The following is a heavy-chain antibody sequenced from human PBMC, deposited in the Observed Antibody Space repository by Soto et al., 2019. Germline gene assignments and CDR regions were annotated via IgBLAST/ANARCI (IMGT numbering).Heavy chain of an antibody. V-gene: IGHV6-1*01. CDR2: TYYRSNWSN. CDR1: GDSVSINIAA. J-gene: IGHJ3*02. Sequence: SQTLSLTCAISGDSVSINIAAWNWLRQSPSRGLEWLGRTYYRSNWSNDYALSVKGRITINPDTSKNQFSLQLNSLTPEDTAVYYCARGYAFDIWGQGTMVTVSS. CDR3: ARGYAFDI.